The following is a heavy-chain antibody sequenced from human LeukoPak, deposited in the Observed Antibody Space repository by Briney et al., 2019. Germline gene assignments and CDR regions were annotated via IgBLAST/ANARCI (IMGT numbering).Heavy chain of an antibody. D-gene: IGHD1-26*01. J-gene: IGHJ4*02. CDR3: ARSRPRLDIVGATHFDY. CDR2: ISAYNGNT. Sequence: ASVKVSCKASGGTFSSYAISWVRQAPGQGLEWMGWISAYNGNTNYAQKLQGRVTMTTDTSTSTAYMELRSLRSDDTAVYYCARSRPRLDIVGATHFDYWGQGTLVTVSS. CDR1: GGTFSSYA. V-gene: IGHV1-18*01.